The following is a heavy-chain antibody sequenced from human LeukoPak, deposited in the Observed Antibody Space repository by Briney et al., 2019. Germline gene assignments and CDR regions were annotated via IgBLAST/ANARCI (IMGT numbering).Heavy chain of an antibody. Sequence: GASVKVSCKAAGYTFNGYYMNWVRQAPGQGLEWMGWINPNSGGTNYAQKFQGRVTMTRDTCSSTAYMELSRLRSDDTAVYYCAREGHYDSSGYPLFDYWGQGTLVTVSS. CDR3: AREGHYDSSGYPLFDY. CDR1: GYTFNGYY. D-gene: IGHD3-22*01. CDR2: INPNSGGT. V-gene: IGHV1-2*02. J-gene: IGHJ4*02.